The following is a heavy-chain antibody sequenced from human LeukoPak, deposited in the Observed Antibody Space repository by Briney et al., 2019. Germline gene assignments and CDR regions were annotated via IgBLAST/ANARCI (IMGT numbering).Heavy chain of an antibody. J-gene: IGHJ4*02. CDR1: GGSFSGYY. CDR3: ARGGYSYGFDY. D-gene: IGHD5-18*01. Sequence: PSENLSLTCAVYGGSFSGYYWSWIRQPPGKGLEWIGEINHSGSTNYNPSLKSRVTISVDTSKNQFSLKLSSVTAADTAVYYCARGGYSYGFDYWGQGTLDTVSS. V-gene: IGHV4-34*01. CDR2: INHSGST.